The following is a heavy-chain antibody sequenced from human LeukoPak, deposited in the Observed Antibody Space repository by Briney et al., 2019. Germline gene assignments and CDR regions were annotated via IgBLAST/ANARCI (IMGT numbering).Heavy chain of an antibody. Sequence: ASVKVSCKASGYTFTGYYMHWVRQAPGQGLEWMGWINPNSGGTNYAQKFQGRVTMTRDTSISTAYMELSRLRSDDTAVYYCARVEHSGYDGPDYWGQGTLVTVSP. CDR3: ARVEHSGYDGPDY. V-gene: IGHV1-2*02. D-gene: IGHD5-12*01. CDR2: INPNSGGT. J-gene: IGHJ4*02. CDR1: GYTFTGYY.